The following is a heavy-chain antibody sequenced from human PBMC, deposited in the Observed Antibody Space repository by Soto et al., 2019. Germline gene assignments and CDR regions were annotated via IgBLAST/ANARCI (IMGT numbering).Heavy chain of an antibody. J-gene: IGHJ4*02. Sequence: SEPRSLTCAVSGDSISSGCYWAWIRQPAGKRLEWIRSIYHTGITYYNPSLKSRVTTSIDTSKNQFSLTLSSVTSEDSAVYFCARTDHVGYYQYLGQGTPVTVS. V-gene: IGHV4-38-2*01. CDR1: GDSISSGCY. CDR2: IYHTGIT. D-gene: IGHD5-18*01. CDR3: ARTDHVGYYQY.